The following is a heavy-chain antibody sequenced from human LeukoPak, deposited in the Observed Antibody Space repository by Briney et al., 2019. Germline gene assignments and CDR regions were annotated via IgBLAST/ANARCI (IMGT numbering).Heavy chain of an antibody. CDR2: IGSSGSVT. CDR1: GFTFSNYG. Sequence: PGGSLRLSCAASGFTFSNYGMTWVRQAPGKGLEWVSGIGSSGSVTYYADSVKGRFTISRDNSQNTVYLQMSSLRGEDTAVYYCGKLAGGIIVTGLRHFDYWGQGTLVTVSS. V-gene: IGHV3-23*01. J-gene: IGHJ4*02. D-gene: IGHD6-19*01. CDR3: GKLAGGIIVTGLRHFDY.